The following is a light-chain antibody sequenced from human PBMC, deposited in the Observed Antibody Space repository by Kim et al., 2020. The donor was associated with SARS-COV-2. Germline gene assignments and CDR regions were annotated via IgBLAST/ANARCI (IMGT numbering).Light chain of an antibody. CDR3: QQRNSWPT. V-gene: IGKV3-11*01. CDR2: DAS. CDR1: QSVSSF. Sequence: SWCPGERATLSCRASQSVSSFLLWYQQKPGQAPRLLIYDASNRATGIPARFSGSGSGTDFTLTISSLEPEDFALYYCQQRNSWPTFGQGTKVDIK. J-gene: IGKJ1*01.